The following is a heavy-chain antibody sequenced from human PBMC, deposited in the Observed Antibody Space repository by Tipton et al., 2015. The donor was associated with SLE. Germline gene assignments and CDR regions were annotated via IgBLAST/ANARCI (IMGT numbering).Heavy chain of an antibody. Sequence: TLSLTCTVSGGSLDSDYWSWVRQPPGKGLEWIGFVRYSGRTDYNPSLKSRVTISLDPSKSQFSLRLSSVTAADTAIYYCARGGIYHDYSGNFDFWGQGTLVTASS. D-gene: IGHD3-22*01. V-gene: IGHV4-59*01. CDR2: VRYSGRT. CDR1: GGSLDSDY. CDR3: ARGGIYHDYSGNFDF. J-gene: IGHJ4*02.